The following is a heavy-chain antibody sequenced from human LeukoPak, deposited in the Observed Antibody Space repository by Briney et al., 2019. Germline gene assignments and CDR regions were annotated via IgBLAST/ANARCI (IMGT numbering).Heavy chain of an antibody. Sequence: GGSLRVSCVGSGFIFSNFNMNWVRQAPGKGLEWVSSISSTGNYIHYADSEKGRFTISRDNAQKSLYLQMNSLRVEDSAVYYCARVSTGPVWGQGTLVTVSS. CDR3: ARVSTGPV. J-gene: IGHJ4*02. CDR2: ISSTGNYI. V-gene: IGHV3-21*01. CDR1: GFIFSNFN. D-gene: IGHD1-1*01.